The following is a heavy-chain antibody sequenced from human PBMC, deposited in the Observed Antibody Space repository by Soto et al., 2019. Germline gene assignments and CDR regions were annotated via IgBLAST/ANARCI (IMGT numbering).Heavy chain of an antibody. D-gene: IGHD2-8*01. V-gene: IGHV4-34*01. J-gene: IGHJ4*02. CDR3: ARSGGRNIVLMGYFDY. CDR1: GGSFSGYY. CDR2: INHSGST. Sequence: SETLSLTCAVYGGSFSGYYWSWIRQPPGKGLEWIGEINHSGSTNYNPSLKSRVTISVDTSKNQFSLKLSSVTAADTAVYYCARSGGRNIVLMGYFDYWGQGTLVTVSS.